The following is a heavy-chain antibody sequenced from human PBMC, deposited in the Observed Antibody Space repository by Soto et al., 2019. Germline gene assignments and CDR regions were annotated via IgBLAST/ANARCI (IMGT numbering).Heavy chain of an antibody. Sequence: SETLSLTCTVSGGSISSYYWSWIRQPPGKGLEWIGYIYYSGSTNYNPSLKSRVTISVDTSKNQFSLKLSSVTAADTAVYYCARVNWNYSGYYYYYIDVWGKGTTVTVSS. V-gene: IGHV4-59*01. CDR1: GGSISSYY. CDR3: ARVNWNYSGYYYYYIDV. J-gene: IGHJ6*03. CDR2: IYYSGST. D-gene: IGHD1-7*01.